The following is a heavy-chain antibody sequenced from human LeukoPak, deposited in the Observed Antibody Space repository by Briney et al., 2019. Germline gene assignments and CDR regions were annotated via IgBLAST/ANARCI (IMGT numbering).Heavy chain of an antibody. CDR3: ARHVPSTSSDAFDI. Sequence: SETLSLTCTVSGVSISGYFWSWIRQPPGKGLEWIGYLSYTGSISYNPSLKSRVTISVDTSTSQFSLNVNSVTAADTAVYYCARHVPSTSSDAFDIWGQGTMVTVSS. CDR1: GVSISGYF. J-gene: IGHJ3*02. CDR2: LSYTGSI. V-gene: IGHV4-59*08.